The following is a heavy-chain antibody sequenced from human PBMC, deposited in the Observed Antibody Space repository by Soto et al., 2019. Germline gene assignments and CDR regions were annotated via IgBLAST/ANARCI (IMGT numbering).Heavy chain of an antibody. J-gene: IGHJ5*02. Sequence: GASVKVSCKVSGYTLTEVSIHWVRQAPGKGLEWMGGFDPENDETNYAQRFQGRFTMTEDSSTDTAFMELHSLRSDDTAVYYCTTAAFCSGATCYSGHNWFDPWGQGTLVTVPQ. CDR2: FDPENDET. V-gene: IGHV1-24*01. CDR3: TTAAFCSGATCYSGHNWFDP. D-gene: IGHD2-15*01. CDR1: GYTLTEVS.